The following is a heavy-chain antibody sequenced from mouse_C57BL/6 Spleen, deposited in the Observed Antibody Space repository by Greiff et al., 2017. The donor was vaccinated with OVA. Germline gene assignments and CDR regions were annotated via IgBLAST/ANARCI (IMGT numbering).Heavy chain of an antibody. Sequence: VQLQQSGPELVKPGASVKIPCKASGYTFTDYNMDWVKQSHGKSLEWIGDINPNNGGTIYNQKFKGKATLTVDKSSSTAYMELRSLTSEDTAVNYCERERLDYYGSSHWYFDVWGTGTTVTVSS. CDR1: GYTFTDYN. CDR2: INPNNGGT. D-gene: IGHD1-1*01. J-gene: IGHJ1*03. CDR3: ERERLDYYGSSHWYFDV. V-gene: IGHV1-18*01.